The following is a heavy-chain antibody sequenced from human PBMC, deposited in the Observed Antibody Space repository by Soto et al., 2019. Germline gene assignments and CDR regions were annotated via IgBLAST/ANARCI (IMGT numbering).Heavy chain of an antibody. Sequence: GASVKVSCKASGYTFTSYGISWVRQAPGQGLEWMGWISAYNGNTNYAQKLQGRVTMTTDTSTSTAYMELRSLRSDDTAVYYCARDAKGIAAAGTGDYWGQGTLVTVSS. CDR2: ISAYNGNT. CDR3: ARDAKGIAAAGTGDY. J-gene: IGHJ4*02. D-gene: IGHD6-13*01. CDR1: GYTFTSYG. V-gene: IGHV1-18*01.